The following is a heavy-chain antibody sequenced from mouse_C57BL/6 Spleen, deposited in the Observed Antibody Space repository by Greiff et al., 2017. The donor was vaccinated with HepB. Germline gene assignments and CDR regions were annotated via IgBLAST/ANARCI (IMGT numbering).Heavy chain of an antibody. CDR2: IWGDGST. V-gene: IGHV2-3*01. CDR3: ANQTAQAYYSMDY. D-gene: IGHD3-2*02. Sequence: VKLVESGPGLVAPSQSLSITCTVSGFSLTSYGVSWVRQPPGKGLEGLGVIWGDGSTNYHTALISRLSISKDNSKSQVFLKMNSLQTDDTATYDCANQTAQAYYSMDYWGQGTSVTVSS. CDR1: GFSLTSYG. J-gene: IGHJ4*01.